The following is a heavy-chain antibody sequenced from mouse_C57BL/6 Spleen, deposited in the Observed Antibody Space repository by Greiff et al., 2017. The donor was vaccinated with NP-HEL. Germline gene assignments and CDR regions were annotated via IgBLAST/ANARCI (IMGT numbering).Heavy chain of an antibody. CDR2: IYPRSGNT. J-gene: IGHJ1*03. CDR1: GYTFTSYG. D-gene: IGHD1-1*01. Sequence: QVQLKESGAELARPGASVKLSCKASGYTFTSYGISWVKQRTGQGLEWIGEIYPRSGNTYYNEKFKGKATLTADKSSSTAYMELRSLTSEDSAVYFCARDYYGSSSDWYFDVWGTGTTVTVSS. CDR3: ARDYYGSSSDWYFDV. V-gene: IGHV1-81*01.